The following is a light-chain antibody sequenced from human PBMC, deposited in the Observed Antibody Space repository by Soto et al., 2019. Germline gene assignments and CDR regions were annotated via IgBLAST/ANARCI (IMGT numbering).Light chain of an antibody. J-gene: IGKJ2*01. CDR3: QQYGNFPYT. V-gene: IGKV3-20*01. CDR2: GAS. Sequence: VMTQSPATLSLSPGERATLSCRASQSLTSSYLAWYQQKPGQSPRLLIYGASRRATGIPDRFSGSGSGTDFTLTISRLKPEDFAVYYCQQYGNFPYTFGPGTKVDIK. CDR1: QSLTSSY.